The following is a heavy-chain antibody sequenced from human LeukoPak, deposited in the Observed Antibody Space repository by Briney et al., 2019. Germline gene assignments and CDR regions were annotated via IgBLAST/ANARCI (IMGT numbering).Heavy chain of an antibody. D-gene: IGHD3-10*01. V-gene: IGHV3-23*01. CDR3: AKESWVSSADAVL. CDR2: LRGDGET. CDR1: GFTFSSYA. Sequence: GSLRLSCVASGFTFSSYAMSWVRQAPARGLEWVSSLRGDGETFYAESVKGRFTLSRDDSRNMVFLHLNNLRVEDTALYYCAKESWVSSADAVLWGQGTVVTVS. J-gene: IGHJ4*02.